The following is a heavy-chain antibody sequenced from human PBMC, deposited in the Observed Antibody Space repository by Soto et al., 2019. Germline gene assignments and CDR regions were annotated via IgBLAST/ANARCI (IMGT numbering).Heavy chain of an antibody. Sequence: PGGSLRLSCAASGFTFSSYAMSWVRQAPGKGLEWVSAISGSGGSTYYADSVKGRFTISRDNSKNTLYLQMNSLRAEDTAVYYCAKESITMVRAHYYMDVWGKGTAVTVSS. D-gene: IGHD3-10*01. CDR1: GFTFSSYA. J-gene: IGHJ6*03. CDR2: ISGSGGST. CDR3: AKESITMVRAHYYMDV. V-gene: IGHV3-23*01.